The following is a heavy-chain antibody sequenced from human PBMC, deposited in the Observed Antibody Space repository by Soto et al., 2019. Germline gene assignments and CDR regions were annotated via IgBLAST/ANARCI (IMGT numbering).Heavy chain of an antibody. V-gene: IGHV3-23*01. Sequence: GGSLRLSCAASGFTFTSYAMTWVRQGPGKGLEWVSSIGTTTGDILYADSVKGRFAISRDNSKNTLYLQMNGLRTEDTAIYYCAKRSPSGTYYFDYWGQGTLVTVSS. D-gene: IGHD1-26*01. J-gene: IGHJ4*02. CDR2: IGTTTGDI. CDR1: GFTFTSYA. CDR3: AKRSPSGTYYFDY.